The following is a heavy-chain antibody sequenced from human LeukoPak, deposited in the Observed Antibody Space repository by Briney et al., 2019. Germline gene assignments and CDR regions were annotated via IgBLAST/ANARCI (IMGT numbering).Heavy chain of an antibody. D-gene: IGHD3-10*01. V-gene: IGHV3-30*03. Sequence: GGSLRLSCAASGFTFSSYGMHWVRQAPGKGLEWVAVISYDGSNKYYADSVKGRFTISRDNSKNTLYLQMNSLRAEDTAVYYCARDQRITMVRGVIFSFDYWGQGTLVTVSS. J-gene: IGHJ4*02. CDR3: ARDQRITMVRGVIFSFDY. CDR2: ISYDGSNK. CDR1: GFTFSSYG.